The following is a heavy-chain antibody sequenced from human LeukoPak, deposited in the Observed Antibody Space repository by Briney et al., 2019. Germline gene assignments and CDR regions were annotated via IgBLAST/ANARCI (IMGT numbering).Heavy chain of an antibody. J-gene: IGHJ4*02. CDR3: ARDRSSSWRGLFDY. Sequence: GGSLRLSCAASGFTFSSYSMNWVRQAPGKGLEWVSSISSSSSYIYYADSVKGRFTISRDNAKNSLYLQMNSLRAEDTAVYYCARDRSSSWRGLFDYWGQGTLVTVSS. CDR2: ISSSSSYI. V-gene: IGHV3-21*01. D-gene: IGHD6-13*01. CDR1: GFTFSSYS.